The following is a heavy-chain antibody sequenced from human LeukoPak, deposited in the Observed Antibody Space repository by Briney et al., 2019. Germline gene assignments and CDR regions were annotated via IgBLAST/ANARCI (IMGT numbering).Heavy chain of an antibody. J-gene: IGHJ4*02. D-gene: IGHD3-22*01. CDR2: ISAYNGNT. CDR1: GYTFTSYG. V-gene: IGHV1-18*01. Sequence: ASVKVSCKASGYTFTSYGISWVRQAPGQGLEWMGWISAYNGNTNYAQKLQGRVTMTTDTSTSTAYMELRSLRSDDTAVYYCARFWWDSSGYQLPYFDCWGQGTLVTVSS. CDR3: ARFWWDSSGYQLPYFDC.